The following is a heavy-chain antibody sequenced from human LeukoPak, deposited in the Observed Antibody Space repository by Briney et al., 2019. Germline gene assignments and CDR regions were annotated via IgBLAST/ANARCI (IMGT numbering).Heavy chain of an antibody. CDR1: GNTFTSYA. CDR3: ARAVHYYDSSGYLLD. J-gene: IGHJ4*02. D-gene: IGHD3-22*01. Sequence: ASVEVSCKASGNTFTSYAMNWVRQAPGQGLEWMGWINTNTGNPTYAQGFTGRFVFSLDTSVSTAYLQISSLKAEDTAVYYCARAVHYYDSSGYLLDWGQGTLVTVSS. CDR2: INTNTGNP. V-gene: IGHV7-4-1*02.